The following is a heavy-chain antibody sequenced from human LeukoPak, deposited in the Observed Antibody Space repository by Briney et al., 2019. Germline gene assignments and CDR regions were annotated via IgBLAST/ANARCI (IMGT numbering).Heavy chain of an antibody. CDR1: GYTFTSYG. CDR2: INPSGGST. V-gene: IGHV1-46*01. CDR3: ARDRVLRFLEPDAFDI. D-gene: IGHD3-3*01. J-gene: IGHJ3*02. Sequence: ASVKVSCKASGYTFTSYGIGWVRQAPGQGLEWMGIINPSGGSTSYAQKFQGRVTMTRDTSTSTVYMELSSLRSEDTAVYYCARDRVLRFLEPDAFDIWGQGTMVTVSS.